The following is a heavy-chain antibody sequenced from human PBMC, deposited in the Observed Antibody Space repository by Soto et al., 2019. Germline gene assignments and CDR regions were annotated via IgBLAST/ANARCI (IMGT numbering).Heavy chain of an antibody. CDR1: GGTFRNSA. Sequence: QVQLEQSGAEVKKPGSSVKVACKASGGTFRNSAISWVRQAPGQGLEWMGGIMPIFRTPDYAQKFQGRVTITADEPTTTAYMESSGLRSDDTAVYFCARDNDRPQLGGNYYYILDVWGHGTTVTVSS. V-gene: IGHV1-69*12. D-gene: IGHD1-1*01. CDR2: IMPIFRTP. J-gene: IGHJ6*02. CDR3: ARDNDRPQLGGNYYYILDV.